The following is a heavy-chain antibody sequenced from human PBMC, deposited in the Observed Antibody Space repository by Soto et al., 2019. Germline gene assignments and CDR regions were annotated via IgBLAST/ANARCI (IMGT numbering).Heavy chain of an antibody. CDR1: GFTFSSYS. V-gene: IGHV3-48*02. Sequence: GGSLRLSCAASGFTFSSYSMNWVRQAPGKGLEWVSYISSSSSTIYHADSVKGRFTISRDNAKNSLYLQMNSLRDEDTAVYYCARESRFLEWLSLNWFDPWGQGTLVTVSS. D-gene: IGHD3-3*01. CDR3: ARESRFLEWLSLNWFDP. CDR2: ISSSSSTI. J-gene: IGHJ5*02.